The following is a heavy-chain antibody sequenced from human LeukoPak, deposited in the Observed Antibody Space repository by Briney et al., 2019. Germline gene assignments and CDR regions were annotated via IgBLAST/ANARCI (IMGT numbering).Heavy chain of an antibody. CDR3: ARVRYSGYFDY. J-gene: IGHJ4*02. D-gene: IGHD5-12*01. Sequence: SETLFLTCAVYGGSFSGYYWSWIRQPPGKGLEWIGEINHSGSTNYNPSLKSRVTISVDTSKNQFSLKLSSVTAADTAVYYCARVRYSGYFDYWGQGTLVTVSS. CDR1: GGSFSGYY. CDR2: INHSGST. V-gene: IGHV4-34*01.